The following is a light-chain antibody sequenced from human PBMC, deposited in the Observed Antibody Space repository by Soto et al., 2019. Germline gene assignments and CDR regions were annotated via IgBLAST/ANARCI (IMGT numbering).Light chain of an antibody. J-gene: IGKJ1*01. CDR3: LQDYYAFRT. Sequence: AIQLTQSPSSLSASVGDRVTITSRASQDMTKVLGWYQQKPGKAPSLLIFGESFLQSGVPSRFSGSGSGTDFTLTINGLQPEDFATYYCLQDYYAFRTFGEGLKVEIK. V-gene: IGKV1-6*01. CDR2: GES. CDR1: QDMTKV.